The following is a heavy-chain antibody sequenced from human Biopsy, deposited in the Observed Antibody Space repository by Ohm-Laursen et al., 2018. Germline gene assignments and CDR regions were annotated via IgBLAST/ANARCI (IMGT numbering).Heavy chain of an antibody. D-gene: IGHD2-8*01. CDR1: SYTFTDYN. CDR2: INCKTGAT. CDR3: ARDPLNGHKHFDY. V-gene: IGHV1-2*02. Sequence: GASVKVSCKASSYTFTDYNIQWMRQAPGQGLEWLGYINCKTGATNYAQKFQGTVTMTRDTSISTAYLALGSLRSADTAIYYCARDPLNGHKHFDYWGQGSLVTVSS. J-gene: IGHJ4*02.